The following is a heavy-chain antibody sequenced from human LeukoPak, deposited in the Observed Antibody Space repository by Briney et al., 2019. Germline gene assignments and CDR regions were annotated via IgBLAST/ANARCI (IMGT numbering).Heavy chain of an antibody. CDR3: ARHGTISSESYSDY. D-gene: IGHD1-14*01. Sequence: PSETLSLTCSVSGGSVSSYYWSWIRQSPGKGLEWIGYIHNSGRTNYNPSLKSRVTGFVDTSKNQVSLRLSSVTAADTAVYYCARHGTISSESYSDYWGQGALVTVSS. CDR2: IHNSGRT. V-gene: IGHV4-59*08. J-gene: IGHJ4*02. CDR1: GGSVSSYY.